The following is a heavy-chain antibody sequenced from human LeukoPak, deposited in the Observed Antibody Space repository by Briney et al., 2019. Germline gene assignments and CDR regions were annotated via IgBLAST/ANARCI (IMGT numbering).Heavy chain of an antibody. Sequence: GGSLRLSCAASGFTFSSYHMNWVRQAPGKGLEXXSSISSSSSHIYYADSLKGRFTISRDNAQNSLFLQIHSLRAEDTAVYYCSTTPGGGNWYFDLWGRGTLVTVSS. D-gene: IGHD3-10*01. J-gene: IGHJ2*01. CDR1: GFTFSSYH. CDR3: STTPGGGNWYFDL. V-gene: IGHV3-21*01. CDR2: ISSSSSHI.